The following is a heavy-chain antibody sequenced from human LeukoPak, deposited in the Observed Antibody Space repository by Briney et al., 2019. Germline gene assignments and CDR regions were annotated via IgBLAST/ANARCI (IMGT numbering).Heavy chain of an antibody. V-gene: IGHV3-30*02. J-gene: IGHJ4*02. D-gene: IGHD6-13*01. Sequence: GGSLRLSCAASGFTFSSYGMHWVRQAPGKGLEWVACIRYDGSNKYYADSVKGRFTISRDNSKNTLYRQMNSLRAEDTAGYYCAKDLGAAVLDYWGQGTLVTVSS. CDR2: IRYDGSNK. CDR1: GFTFSSYG. CDR3: AKDLGAAVLDY.